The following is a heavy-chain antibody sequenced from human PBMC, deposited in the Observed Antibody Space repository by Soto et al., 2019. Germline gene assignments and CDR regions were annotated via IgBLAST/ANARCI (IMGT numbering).Heavy chain of an antibody. CDR3: ASIGPGYSSSWYLGAFDI. D-gene: IGHD6-13*01. CDR2: IYYSGST. CDR1: GGSISSSSYY. V-gene: IGHV4-39*01. J-gene: IGHJ3*02. Sequence: SETLSLTCSVSGGSISSSSYYRGWIRQPPGKGLEWIGSIYYSGSTYYNPSLKSRVTISVDTSKNQFSLKLSSVTAADTAVYYCASIGPGYSSSWYLGAFDIWGKGTMVTVSS.